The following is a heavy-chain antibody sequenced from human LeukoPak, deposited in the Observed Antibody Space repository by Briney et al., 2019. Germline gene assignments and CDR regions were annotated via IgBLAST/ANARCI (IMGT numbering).Heavy chain of an antibody. J-gene: IGHJ4*02. CDR1: GGTFSSYT. CDR3: ARVPYSYGYKDY. CDR2: IIPMLGIA. D-gene: IGHD5-18*01. Sequence: SVKVSCKASGGTFSSYTISWVRQAPGQGLEWMGRIIPMLGIANYAQKFQGRVTITADKSTSTAYMELSSLRSEDTAVYYCARVPYSYGYKDYWGQGTLVTVSS. V-gene: IGHV1-69*02.